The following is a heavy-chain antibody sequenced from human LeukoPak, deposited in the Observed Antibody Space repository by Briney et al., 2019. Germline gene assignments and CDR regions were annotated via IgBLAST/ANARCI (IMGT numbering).Heavy chain of an antibody. Sequence: PGGSLRLSCAASGFSLSSYAMQWVRQAPGKGLEYVSGISTNGGSTYYANSVKGRFTMSRDNSKNTLFLQMGSLRPEDMAVYYSARGWKYDYAWWSYRPYYFDYWGQGTLVTVSS. CDR1: GFSLSSYA. D-gene: IGHD3-16*02. J-gene: IGHJ4*02. CDR3: ARGWKYDYAWWSYRPYYFDY. CDR2: ISTNGGST. V-gene: IGHV3-64*01.